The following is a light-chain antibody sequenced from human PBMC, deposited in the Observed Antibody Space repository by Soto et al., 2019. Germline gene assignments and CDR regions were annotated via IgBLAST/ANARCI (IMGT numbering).Light chain of an antibody. CDR2: DVS. J-gene: IGLJ1*01. CDR3: SSYTSSSTLLYV. CDR1: SNEGVGYTY. V-gene: IGLV2-14*01. Sequence: HCVLTQPASVSGAPGQSLTLSRPGTSNEGVGYTYVSWYQQHPGKVPKLMIYDVSYRPSGVSNRFSVSKSGNTASLTISGLQAEDEADYYCSSYTSSSTLLYVFGTGTKVTVL.